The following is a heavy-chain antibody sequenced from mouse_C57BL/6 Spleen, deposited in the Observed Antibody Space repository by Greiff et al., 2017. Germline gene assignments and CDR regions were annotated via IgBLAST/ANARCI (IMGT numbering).Heavy chain of an antibody. V-gene: IGHV5-9-1*02. CDR2: ISSGGDYI. Sequence: EVNVVESGAGLVKPGGSLTLSCAASGFTFSSYAMSWVRQTPVHRLEWVAYISSGGDYIYYAHTVKGRFTISRDNARNTLYLQLSSLKSEDTAMYYCTRITTVVAPWFAYWGQGTLVTVSA. D-gene: IGHD1-1*01. CDR3: TRITTVVAPWFAY. CDR1: GFTFSSYA. J-gene: IGHJ3*01.